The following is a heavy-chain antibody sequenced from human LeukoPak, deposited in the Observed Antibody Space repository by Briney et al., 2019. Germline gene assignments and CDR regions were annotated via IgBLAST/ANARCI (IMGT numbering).Heavy chain of an antibody. CDR2: INPNSGGT. V-gene: IGHV1-2*02. D-gene: IGHD4-17*01. Sequence: GASVKVSCKASGYTFTGYYMHWVRQAPGQGLEWMGWINPNSGGTNYAQKFHGRVTMTRDTSTSTVYMELSSLKTEDTAVYYCTRLERHDYGDYNWFDPWGQGTLVTVSS. J-gene: IGHJ5*02. CDR3: TRLERHDYGDYNWFDP. CDR1: GYTFTGYY.